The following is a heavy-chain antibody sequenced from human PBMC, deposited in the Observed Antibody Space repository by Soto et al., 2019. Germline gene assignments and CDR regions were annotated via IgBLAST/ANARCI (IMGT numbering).Heavy chain of an antibody. CDR2: IYYSGST. CDR3: ARNPKYRFLEWLPFDY. D-gene: IGHD3-3*01. CDR1: GGSVSSGSYY. V-gene: IGHV4-61*01. Sequence: SETLSLTCTVSGGSVSSGSYYWSWIRQPPGKGLEWIGYIYYSGSTSYNPALKSRVTISVDTSKNQFSLKLSSVTAADTAVYYCARNPKYRFLEWLPFDYWGQGTLVTVSS. J-gene: IGHJ4*02.